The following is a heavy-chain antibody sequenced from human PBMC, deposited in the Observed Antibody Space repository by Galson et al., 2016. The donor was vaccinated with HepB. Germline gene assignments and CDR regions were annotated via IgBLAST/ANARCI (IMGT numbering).Heavy chain of an antibody. J-gene: IGHJ4*02. Sequence: SVKVSCKASGYTFTSYGISWVRQAPGQGLEWMGWITTYNGKTDYAQKVQGRVTMTADTSTSTAFMELRSLRSDDTAVYYCARRHISTSSHADYWGQGTLVTVSP. V-gene: IGHV1-18*04. CDR1: GYTFTSYG. CDR2: ITTYNGKT. CDR3: ARRHISTSSHADY. D-gene: IGHD2-21*01.